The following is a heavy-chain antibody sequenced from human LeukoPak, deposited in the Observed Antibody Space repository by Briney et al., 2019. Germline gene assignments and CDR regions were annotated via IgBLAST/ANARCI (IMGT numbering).Heavy chain of an antibody. J-gene: IGHJ4*02. CDR3: ARDVPYSSGWYVGGGFDY. CDR2: IWYDGSNK. Sequence: GRSLGLSCAASGFTFSSYGMHWVRQAPGRGLEWVAVIWYDGSNKYYADSVKGRFTISRDNSKNTLYLQMNSLRAEDTAVYYCARDVPYSSGWYVGGGFDYWGQGTLVTVSS. V-gene: IGHV3-33*01. D-gene: IGHD6-19*01. CDR1: GFTFSSYG.